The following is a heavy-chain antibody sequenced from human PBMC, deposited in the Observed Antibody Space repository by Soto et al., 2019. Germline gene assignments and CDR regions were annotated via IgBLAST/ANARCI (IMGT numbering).Heavy chain of an antibody. CDR2: ISGSGGST. CDR3: AKDLYSSSWYNWFDP. J-gene: IGHJ5*02. D-gene: IGHD6-13*01. Sequence: GGSLRLSCAASGFTFSSYAMSWVRQAPGKGLEWVSAISGSGGSTYYADSVKGRFTISRDNSKNTLYLQMNSLRAEYTAVYYCAKDLYSSSWYNWFDPWGQGTLVTVSS. V-gene: IGHV3-23*01. CDR1: GFTFSSYA.